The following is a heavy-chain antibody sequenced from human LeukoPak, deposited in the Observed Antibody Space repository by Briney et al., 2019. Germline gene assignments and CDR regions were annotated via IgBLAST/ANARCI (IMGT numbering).Heavy chain of an antibody. V-gene: IGHV3-48*01. D-gene: IGHD3/OR15-3a*01. Sequence: GGSLRLSCAASGFTFSSYSMNWVRQAPGKGPEWVSYISSGSSTIYYADSVKGRFTISRDNAKSSLYLQMNSLRAEDTAVYYCARDPGGLAGADVDYWGQGTLVTVSS. CDR3: ARDPGGLAGADVDY. J-gene: IGHJ4*02. CDR2: ISSGSSTI. CDR1: GFTFSSYS.